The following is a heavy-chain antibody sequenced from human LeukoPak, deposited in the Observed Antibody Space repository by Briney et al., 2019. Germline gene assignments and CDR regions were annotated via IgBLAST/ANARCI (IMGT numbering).Heavy chain of an antibody. V-gene: IGHV4-39*07. CDR2: IYYSGST. CDR3: ARLVTMVRGAHFDY. Sequence: SETLSLTCTVSGGSISSSSYYWGWIRQPPGKGLEWIGSIYYSGSTYYNPSLKSRVTISVDTSKNQFSLKLSSVTAADTAVYYCARLVTMVRGAHFDYWGQGTLVTVSS. D-gene: IGHD3-10*01. J-gene: IGHJ4*02. CDR1: GGSISSSSYY.